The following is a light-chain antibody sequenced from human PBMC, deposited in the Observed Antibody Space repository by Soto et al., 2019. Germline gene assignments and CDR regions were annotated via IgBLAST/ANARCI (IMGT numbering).Light chain of an antibody. CDR1: QDISHY. CDR3: QKYNSVPST. V-gene: IGKV1-27*01. Sequence: DIQMTQSPSSLSASVGDRVTITCRASQDISHYLAWYQQEPGKVPQLLIYAASTLQAGVPSRFGGSGSGTDFTLTISSLQPDDVAAYYCQKYNSVPSTFGEGTKVDI. CDR2: AAS. J-gene: IGKJ4*01.